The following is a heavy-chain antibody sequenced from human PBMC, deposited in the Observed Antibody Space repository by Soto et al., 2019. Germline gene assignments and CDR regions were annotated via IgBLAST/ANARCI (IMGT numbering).Heavy chain of an antibody. V-gene: IGHV4-59*01. CDR3: AGTVRGVIHANIDY. CDR1: GGSISSYY. J-gene: IGHJ4*02. CDR2: IYYSGST. Sequence: SETLSLTCTVSGGSISSYYWSWIRQPPGKGLEWIGYIYYSGSTNYNPSLKSRVTISVDTSKNQFSLKLSSVTAADTAVYYCAGTVRGVIHANIDYWGQGTLVTV. D-gene: IGHD3-10*01.